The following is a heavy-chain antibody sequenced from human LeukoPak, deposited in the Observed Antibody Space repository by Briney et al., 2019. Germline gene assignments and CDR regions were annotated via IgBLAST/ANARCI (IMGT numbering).Heavy chain of an antibody. Sequence: PSETLSLTCTVSGGSISSSSYYWGWIRQPPGKGLEWIGSIYYSGSTYYNPSLKSRVTISVDTSKNQFSLKLSSVTAADTAVYYCARGGLVVVAALAFDIWGQGTMVTVSS. CDR3: ARGGLVVVAALAFDI. J-gene: IGHJ3*02. D-gene: IGHD2-15*01. CDR2: IYYSGST. V-gene: IGHV4-39*07. CDR1: GGSISSSSYY.